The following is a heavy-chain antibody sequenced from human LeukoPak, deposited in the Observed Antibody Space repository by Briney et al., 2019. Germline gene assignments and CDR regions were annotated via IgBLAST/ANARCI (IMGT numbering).Heavy chain of an antibody. D-gene: IGHD5-12*01. CDR2: ISGSGDST. CDR3: AKDNSGFLFFWDY. J-gene: IGHJ4*02. V-gene: IGHV3-23*01. CDR1: GFTFSRYA. Sequence: GGSLRLSCAPSGFTFSRYAMSWVREAPGKGLEWVSGISGSGDSTYYADSVEGRFTISRDNSKNTLYLQMNSLRAEDTAVYYCAKDNSGFLFFWDYWGQGTLVTVSS.